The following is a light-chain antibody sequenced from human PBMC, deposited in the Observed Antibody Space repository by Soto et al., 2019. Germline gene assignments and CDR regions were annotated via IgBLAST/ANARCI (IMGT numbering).Light chain of an antibody. CDR2: DCT. CDR1: QSVGSW. J-gene: IGKJ1*01. CDR3: QQYEIHSEA. Sequence: DIQLTQSPSTLSAYVGDRVSITCWASQSVGSWLAWHQKKPGKAPKLLIFDCTYLESGVPSRFSGSGSGTEFTLTINDLQPDDSATYYCQQYEIHSEAFGQGTKVEVK. V-gene: IGKV1-5*01.